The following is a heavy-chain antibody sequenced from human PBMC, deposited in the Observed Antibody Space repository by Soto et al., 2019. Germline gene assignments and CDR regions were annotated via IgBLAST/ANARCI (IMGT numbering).Heavy chain of an antibody. CDR2: IYQSGST. J-gene: IGHJ3*02. Sequence: QMHLQESGSGLVKPSQTLSLTCAVPGGSLSSSAYSWIWLRQPPGKGLEWIGFIYQSGSTHYNPSLRSRVTMSLDRPKNQFSLKLSSVPGADTAVYYCARELLFYDSDGFSWDDAFDIWGEGTMVTVSS. CDR1: GGSLSSSAYS. V-gene: IGHV4-30-2*01. D-gene: IGHD3-22*01. CDR3: ARELLFYDSDGFSWDDAFDI.